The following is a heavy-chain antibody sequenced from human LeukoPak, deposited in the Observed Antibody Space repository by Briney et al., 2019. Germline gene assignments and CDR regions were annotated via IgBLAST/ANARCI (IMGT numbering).Heavy chain of an antibody. V-gene: IGHV1-46*01. Sequence: GASVKVSCKASGYTFTSYYMHWVRQAPGQGLEWMGIINPSGGSTSYAQKFQGRVTITTDESTSTAYMELSSLRSEDTAVYYCARSGLGGGGSGSPRRVSYMDVWGKGTTVTVSS. J-gene: IGHJ6*03. CDR1: GYTFTSYY. CDR3: ARSGLGGGGSGSPRRVSYMDV. D-gene: IGHD3-10*01. CDR2: INPSGGST.